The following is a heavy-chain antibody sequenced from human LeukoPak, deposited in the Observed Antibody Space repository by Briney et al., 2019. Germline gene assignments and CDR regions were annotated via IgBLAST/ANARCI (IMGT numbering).Heavy chain of an antibody. J-gene: IGHJ4*02. CDR2: IIPIFGTA. Sequence: SVKVSCKASGGTFSSYAISWVRQAPGQGLEWMGRIIPIFGTANYAQKFQGRVTITTDESTSTAYMELGSLRSEDTAVYYCARDRRDGYTSFDYWGQGTLVTVSS. V-gene: IGHV1-69*05. D-gene: IGHD5-24*01. CDR1: GGTFSSYA. CDR3: ARDRRDGYTSFDY.